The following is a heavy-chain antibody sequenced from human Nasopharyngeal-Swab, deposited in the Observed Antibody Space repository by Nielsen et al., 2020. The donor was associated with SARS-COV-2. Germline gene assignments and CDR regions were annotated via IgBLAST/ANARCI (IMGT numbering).Heavy chain of an antibody. CDR2: IYYSGST. V-gene: IGHV4-39*01. Sequence: SATLSLTCTVSGGSISSSSYYWGWIRQPPGKGLEWIGSIYYSGSTYYNPSLKSRVTISVDTSKNHFSLTLSSVTAADTAVYYCARNYDFWSGPPYYYYGMDVWGQGTTVTVSS. J-gene: IGHJ6*02. CDR1: GGSISSSSYY. D-gene: IGHD3-3*01. CDR3: ARNYDFWSGPPYYYYGMDV.